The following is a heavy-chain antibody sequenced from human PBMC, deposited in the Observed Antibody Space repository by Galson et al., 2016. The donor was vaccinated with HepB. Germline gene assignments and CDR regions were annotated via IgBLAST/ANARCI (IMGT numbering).Heavy chain of an antibody. CDR1: GFPFSSYS. J-gene: IGHJ4*02. D-gene: IGHD4-23*01. CDR3: VRNSAAVGH. V-gene: IGHV3-48*01. Sequence: SLRLSCAASGFPFSSYSMHWVRQAPGKGLEWVSHISSDGTSTQYADSVKGRFTISRDNAKNSLYLQLNSLRPEDTAVYFCVRNSAAVGHWGQGTLVTVSS. CDR2: ISSDGTST.